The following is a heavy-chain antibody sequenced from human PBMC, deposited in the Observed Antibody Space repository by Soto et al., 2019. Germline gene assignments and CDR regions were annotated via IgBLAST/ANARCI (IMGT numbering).Heavy chain of an antibody. V-gene: IGHV2-5*02. D-gene: IGHD3-3*01. CDR1: EFSLSTSGVG. J-gene: IGHJ4*02. CDR3: AHARHARRDFFDY. Sequence: QITLKESGPTLVKPTQTLTLTCTFSEFSLSTSGVGVSWIRQPPGQALEWLALIYWDGDKRYSPSLKSRLTITREHPKTQVVLRLTNLDPVDTATYYCAHARHARRDFFDYWGQGTLVTASS. CDR2: IYWDGDK.